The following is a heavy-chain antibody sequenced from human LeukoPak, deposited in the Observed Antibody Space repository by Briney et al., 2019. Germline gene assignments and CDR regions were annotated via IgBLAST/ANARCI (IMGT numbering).Heavy chain of an antibody. D-gene: IGHD2-2*02. Sequence: SETLSLTCTASGGSISSSYWSWIRQPPGKGLEWIGYIYTSGITNYNPSLKSRVTISVDTSKNQFSLKLSSVTAADTAVYYCAARYCSSTSCYMYAFDIWGQGTMVTVSS. CDR1: GGSISSSY. V-gene: IGHV4-4*09. J-gene: IGHJ3*02. CDR2: IYTSGIT. CDR3: AARYCSSTSCYMYAFDI.